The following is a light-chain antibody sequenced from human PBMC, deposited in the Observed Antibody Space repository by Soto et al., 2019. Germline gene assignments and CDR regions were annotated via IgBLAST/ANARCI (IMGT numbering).Light chain of an antibody. CDR2: DAS. V-gene: IGKV3-15*01. J-gene: IGKJ4*01. Sequence: EIMMTQSPATVSVSPGERATLSCMASQSIRTNVAWYQQKPGQALRLLIYDASTRATGLSSRFSGSGSGTEFTLTISSLQSEDVAIYYCQQYNDWPPLTFGGGTRLEI. CDR1: QSIRTN. CDR3: QQYNDWPPLT.